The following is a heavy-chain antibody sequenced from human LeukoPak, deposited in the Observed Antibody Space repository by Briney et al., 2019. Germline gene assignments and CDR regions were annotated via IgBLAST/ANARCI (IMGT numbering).Heavy chain of an antibody. D-gene: IGHD1-26*01. CDR1: GFTFSGYW. CDR3: ARDERVGPTTLDY. J-gene: IGHJ4*02. Sequence: SGGPLRLSCAASGFTFSGYWMSWVRQTPEKGLEWVANIKQDGSEIYYVDSVKGRCTISRDNAENSLYLQMNSLRADDTAVYYCARDERVGPTTLDYWGQGTLVTVSS. V-gene: IGHV3-7*01. CDR2: IKQDGSEI.